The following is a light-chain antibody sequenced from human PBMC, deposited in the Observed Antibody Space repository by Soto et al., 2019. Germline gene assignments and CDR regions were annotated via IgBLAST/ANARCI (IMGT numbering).Light chain of an antibody. J-gene: IGKJ2*01. CDR2: DAS. Sequence: EIVLTQSPATLSLSPGERANLSCRASQSVSSYLAWYQHKPGQAPRLLIYDASNRATGIPARFSGSGSGTDFTLTISSLEPEDFAVYYCQQRSNWPHTFGPGTKVDIK. CDR3: QQRSNWPHT. CDR1: QSVSSY. V-gene: IGKV3-11*01.